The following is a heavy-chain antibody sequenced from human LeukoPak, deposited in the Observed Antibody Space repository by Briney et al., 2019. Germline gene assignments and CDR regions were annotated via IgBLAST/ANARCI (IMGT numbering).Heavy chain of an antibody. V-gene: IGHV1-69*13. CDR1: GGTFSNYA. Sequence: ASVKVSCKASGGTFSNYAISWVRQAPGQGREWMGGIIPIFGAANYAQKFQGRVTITADESTSTAYMELSSLRSEDTAVYYCARGAGILWFGEFRSYYMDVWGKGTTVTISS. D-gene: IGHD3-10*01. CDR3: ARGAGILWFGEFRSYYMDV. J-gene: IGHJ6*03. CDR2: IIPIFGAA.